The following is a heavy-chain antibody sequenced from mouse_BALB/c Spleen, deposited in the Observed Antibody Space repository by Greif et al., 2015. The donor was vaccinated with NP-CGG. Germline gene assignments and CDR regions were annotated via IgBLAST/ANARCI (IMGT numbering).Heavy chain of an antibody. J-gene: IGHJ4*01. Sequence: LVESGPELVKPGASVKISCKASGYTFTDYYINWVKQKPGQGLERIGWIYPGSGNTKYNEKFKGKATLTVDTSSSTAYMQLSRVTYEDTAIYCCARRTETEAMDYWGHGTSLTLSS. V-gene: IGHV1-84*02. CDR2: IYPGSGNT. CDR3: ARRTETEAMDY. CDR1: GYTFTDYY.